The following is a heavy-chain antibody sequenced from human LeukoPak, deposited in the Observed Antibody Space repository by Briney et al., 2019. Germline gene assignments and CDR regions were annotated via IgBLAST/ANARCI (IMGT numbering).Heavy chain of an antibody. V-gene: IGHV3-23*01. Sequence: GGSLRLSCAASGFTFSRNAMSWVRQAPGKGLEWVSGISGSDGSTYYADSVKGRFTISRDNSKNTLYLQMNSLRAEDTAVYYCALPEDSSSQHWTHYFDYWGQGTLVTVSS. CDR2: ISGSDGST. D-gene: IGHD6-13*01. CDR1: GFTFSRNA. J-gene: IGHJ4*02. CDR3: ALPEDSSSQHWTHYFDY.